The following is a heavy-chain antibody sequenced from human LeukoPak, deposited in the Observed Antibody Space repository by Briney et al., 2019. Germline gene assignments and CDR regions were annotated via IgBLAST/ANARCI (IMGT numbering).Heavy chain of an antibody. Sequence: PGGSLRLSCAASGFTFSSYEMNWVRQAPGKGLEWVSYISSSGSTIYYADSVKGRFTISRDNAKNSLYLQMNSLRAEDTAVYYCARERGYCSSTSCYKYYYYGMDVWGQGTTVTVSS. V-gene: IGHV3-48*03. J-gene: IGHJ6*02. D-gene: IGHD2-2*02. CDR3: ARERGYCSSTSCYKYYYYGMDV. CDR1: GFTFSSYE. CDR2: ISSSGSTI.